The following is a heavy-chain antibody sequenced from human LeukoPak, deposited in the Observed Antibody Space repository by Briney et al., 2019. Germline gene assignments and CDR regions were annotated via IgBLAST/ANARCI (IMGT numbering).Heavy chain of an antibody. CDR3: LRGDRRDY. J-gene: IGHJ4*02. CDR1: EFSVGSNY. Sequence: PGGSLRLSCAASEFSVGSNYMTWVRQAPGKGLEWVSLIYSGGSTYYADSVKGRFTISRDNSKNTLYLQMNSLRAEDTAVYYCLRGDRRDYWGQGTLVTVSS. V-gene: IGHV3-66*01. CDR2: IYSGGST.